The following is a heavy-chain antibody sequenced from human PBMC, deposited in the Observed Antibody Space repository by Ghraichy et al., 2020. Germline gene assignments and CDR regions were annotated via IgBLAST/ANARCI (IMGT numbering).Heavy chain of an antibody. D-gene: IGHD3-22*01. CDR3: ERGPLITMIPFAY. CDR1: GVSFSGYY. CDR2: IIHSGST. Sequence: SETLSLTCAVYGVSFSGYYWSWIRQPPGKGLEWVGEIIHSGSTNYNPYLKRRVTISVDTSKNQFSLQLSSVNAADTAVYYCERGPLITMIPFAYWGQGTLVTVSS. J-gene: IGHJ4*02. V-gene: IGHV4-34*01.